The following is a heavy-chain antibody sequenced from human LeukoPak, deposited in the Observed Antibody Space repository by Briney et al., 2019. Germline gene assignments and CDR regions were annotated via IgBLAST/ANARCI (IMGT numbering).Heavy chain of an antibody. D-gene: IGHD5-18*01. CDR2: INWNGGST. J-gene: IGHJ4*02. V-gene: IGHV3-20*04. Sequence: GSLRLSCAASGFTFSSYWMSCVRQAPGKGLEWVSGINWNGGSTGYADSVKGRFTISRDNAKNSLYLQMNSLRAEDTALYYCARGTATVDYWGQGTLVTVSS. CDR1: GFTFSSYW. CDR3: ARGTATVDY.